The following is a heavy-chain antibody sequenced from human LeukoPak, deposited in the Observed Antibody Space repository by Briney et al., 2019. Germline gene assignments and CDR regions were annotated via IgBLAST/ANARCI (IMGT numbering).Heavy chain of an antibody. CDR2: IYYSGST. CDR3: ARFGYSSGY. J-gene: IGHJ4*02. Sequence: SGTLSLTCSVSGGSISSYYWNWIRQPPGKGLEWIGYIYYSGSTNYNPSLRSRVTISVDRSKNQFSLKLSSVTAADTAVYYCARFGYSSGYWGQGTLVTVSS. CDR1: GGSISSYY. D-gene: IGHD5-24*01. V-gene: IGHV4-59*12.